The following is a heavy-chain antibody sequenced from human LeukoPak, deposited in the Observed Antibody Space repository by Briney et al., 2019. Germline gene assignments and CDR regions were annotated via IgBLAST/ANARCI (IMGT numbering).Heavy chain of an antibody. D-gene: IGHD4-17*01. CDR2: IKQDASEE. V-gene: IGHV3-7*03. CDR1: GFTFSRYW. CDR3: ARYGDYDTFQY. Sequence: PGGSLRLSCEASGFTFSRYWMSWVRQAPGKGLEWVANIKQDASEERYVESVRGRFTISRDNAKNSLSLEMNSLRAEDTAVYYCARYGDYDTFQYWGQGTLVTVSS. J-gene: IGHJ4*02.